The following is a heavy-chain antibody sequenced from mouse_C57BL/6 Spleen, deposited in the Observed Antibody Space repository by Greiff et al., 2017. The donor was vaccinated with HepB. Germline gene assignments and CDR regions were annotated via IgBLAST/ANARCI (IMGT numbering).Heavy chain of an antibody. CDR2: ISSGSSTI. CDR3: ARNYGSSYGYFDV. J-gene: IGHJ1*03. CDR1: GFTFSDYG. Sequence: EVQRVESGGGLVKPGGSLKLSCAASGFTFSDYGMHWVRQAPEKGLEWVAYISSGSSTIYYVDTVKGRFTISRDHAKNTLFLQMTSLRSEDTAMYYCARNYGSSYGYFDVWGTGTTVTVSS. D-gene: IGHD1-1*01. V-gene: IGHV5-17*01.